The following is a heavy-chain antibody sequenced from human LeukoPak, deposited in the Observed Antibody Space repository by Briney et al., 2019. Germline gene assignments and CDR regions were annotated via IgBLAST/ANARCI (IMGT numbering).Heavy chain of an antibody. Sequence: PGGSLRLSCAASGFTFRNFGMHWVRQAPGKRLEWVAVIWNDGSNKYYTDSVKGRFTISRDNSKNTLYLQMNSLRAEDTAVYYRARDRSVRWYDYWGQGTLVTVSS. CDR2: IWNDGSNK. CDR1: GFTFRNFG. V-gene: IGHV3-33*01. D-gene: IGHD4-23*01. J-gene: IGHJ4*02. CDR3: ARDRSVRWYDY.